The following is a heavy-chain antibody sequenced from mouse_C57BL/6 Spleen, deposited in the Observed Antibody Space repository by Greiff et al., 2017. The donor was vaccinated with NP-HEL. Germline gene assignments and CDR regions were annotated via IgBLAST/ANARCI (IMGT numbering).Heavy chain of an antibody. CDR2: IDPANGNT. J-gene: IGHJ4*01. Sequence: VQLQQSVAELVRPGASVKLSCTASGFNIKNTYMHWVKQRPEQGLEWIGRIDPANGNTKYAPKFQGKATITADTSSNTAYLQLSSLTSEDTAIYYCALYYYGSSYHYAMDYWGQGTSVTVSS. D-gene: IGHD1-1*01. CDR3: ALYYYGSSYHYAMDY. V-gene: IGHV14-3*01. CDR1: GFNIKNTY.